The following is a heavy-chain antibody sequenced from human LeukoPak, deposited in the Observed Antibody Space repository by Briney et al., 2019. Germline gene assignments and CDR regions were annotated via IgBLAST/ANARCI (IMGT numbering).Heavy chain of an antibody. V-gene: IGHV3-53*01. Sequence: PGGSLRLSCAASGFTVSSNYMSWVRQAPGKGLEWVSVIYRGGNSYYADSVKGRFTISRDNSKNTLFLQMNSLRAEDTAVYYCASPSSGQSFDIWGQGTLVTVSS. D-gene: IGHD6-19*01. CDR1: GFTVSSNY. J-gene: IGHJ4*02. CDR3: ASPSSGQSFDI. CDR2: IYRGGNS.